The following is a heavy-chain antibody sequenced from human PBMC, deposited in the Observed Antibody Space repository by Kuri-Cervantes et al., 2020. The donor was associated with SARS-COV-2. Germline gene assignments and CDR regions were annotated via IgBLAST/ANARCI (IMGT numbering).Heavy chain of an antibody. CDR1: GGSISSSSYY. V-gene: IGHV4-39*01. CDR3: ASLSNSWFGDYWYFDL. D-gene: IGHD6-13*01. Sequence: SETLSLTCTVSGGSISSSSYYWGWIRQPPGKGLEWIGSIYYSGSTYYNPSLKSRVTISVDTSKNQFSLKLSSVTAADTAVYYCASLSNSWFGDYWYFDLWGRGTLVTVSS. J-gene: IGHJ2*01. CDR2: IYYSGST.